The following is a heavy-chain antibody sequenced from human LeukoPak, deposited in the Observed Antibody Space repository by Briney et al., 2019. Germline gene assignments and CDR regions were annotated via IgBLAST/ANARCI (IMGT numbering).Heavy chain of an antibody. Sequence: ASVKVSCKASGYTFTSYGISWVRQAPGQGLEWMGWINPNSGGTNYAQKFQGRVTMTRDTSISTAYMELSRLRSDDTAVYYCARDEGIAAAGFDYWGQGTLVTVSS. D-gene: IGHD6-13*01. V-gene: IGHV1-2*02. CDR2: INPNSGGT. J-gene: IGHJ4*02. CDR3: ARDEGIAAAGFDY. CDR1: GYTFTSYG.